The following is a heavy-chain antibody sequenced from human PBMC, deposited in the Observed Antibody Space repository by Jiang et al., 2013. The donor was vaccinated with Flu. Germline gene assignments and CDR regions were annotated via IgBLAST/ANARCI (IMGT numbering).Heavy chain of an antibody. CDR1: GFSLSTSGMC. CDR2: IDWDDDK. J-gene: IGHJ4*02. CDR3: ARMPRSSTSWYSFDY. V-gene: IGHV2-70*11. D-gene: IGHD2-2*01. Sequence: TQTLTLTCTFSGFSLSTSGMCVSWIRQPPGQALEWLARIDWDDDKYYNTSLKTRLTISKDTSKNQVVLTLTNMDPVDTATYYCARMPRSSTSWYSFDYWGQGTLVTVSS.